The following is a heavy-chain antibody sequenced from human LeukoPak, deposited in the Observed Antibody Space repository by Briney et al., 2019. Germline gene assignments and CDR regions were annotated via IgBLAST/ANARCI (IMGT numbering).Heavy chain of an antibody. J-gene: IGHJ5*02. CDR2: INTSGST. CDR1: GGSISSYY. V-gene: IGHV4-4*07. CDR3: ARGLVLWFDP. Sequence: SGTLSLTCTVSGGSISSYYWSWIRQPAGKGLEWIGRINTSGSTNYNASLKSRVTMSVDTSKNQFSLKLSSVTAADTAVYYCARGLVLWFDPWGQGTLVTVSS. D-gene: IGHD4/OR15-4a*01.